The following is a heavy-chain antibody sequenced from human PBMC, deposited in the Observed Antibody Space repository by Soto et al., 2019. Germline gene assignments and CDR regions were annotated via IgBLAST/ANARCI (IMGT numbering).Heavy chain of an antibody. D-gene: IGHD1-26*01. V-gene: IGHV4-31*03. CDR3: ARRGATGGWFDP. J-gene: IGHJ5*02. Sequence: PSETLSLTCTVSGGSISSGGYYWSWIRQHPGKGLEWIGYIYYSGSTYYNPSLKSRVTISVDTSKNQFSLKLSSVTAADTAVYYCARRGATGGWFDPWGQGTLVTVSS. CDR2: IYYSGST. CDR1: GGSISSGGYY.